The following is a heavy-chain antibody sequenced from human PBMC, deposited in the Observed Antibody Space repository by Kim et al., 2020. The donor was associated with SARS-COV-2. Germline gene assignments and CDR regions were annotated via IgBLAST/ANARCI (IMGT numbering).Heavy chain of an antibody. Sequence: GGSLRLSCAASGFTFSSYSMNWVRQAPGKGLEWVSSISSSSSYIYYADSVKGRFTISRDNAKNSLYLQMNSLRAEDTAVYYCGCGYSGYDYFQHNNWFDPWGQGTLVTVSS. CDR2: ISSSSSYI. D-gene: IGHD5-12*01. V-gene: IGHV3-21*01. J-gene: IGHJ5*02. CDR1: GFTFSSYS. CDR3: GCGYSGYDYFQHNNWFDP.